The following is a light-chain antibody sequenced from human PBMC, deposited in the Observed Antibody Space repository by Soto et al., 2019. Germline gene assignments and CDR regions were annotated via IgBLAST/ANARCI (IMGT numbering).Light chain of an antibody. V-gene: IGKV3-20*01. CDR3: QQYGSSSWT. J-gene: IGKJ1*01. CDR1: QSVSSSY. CDR2: GAS. Sequence: EIVLTQSPGTLSLSPGERATLSCRASQSVSSSYLAWYQQKPGQAPRLLIYGASSRATGIPEGFSGSGSGTDFTLTISRLEPEDFAVYYCQQYGSSSWTFGHGTKVEIK.